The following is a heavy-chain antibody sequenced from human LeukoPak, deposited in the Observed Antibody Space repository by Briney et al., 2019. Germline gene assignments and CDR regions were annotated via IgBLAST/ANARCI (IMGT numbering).Heavy chain of an antibody. CDR3: VKGIAVGGLTTFDY. D-gene: IGHD6-13*01. CDR2: ISYDGSNK. V-gene: IGHV3-30*14. J-gene: IGHJ4*02. Sequence: GRSLRLSCAASGFTFSSYAMHWVRQAPGKGLEWVAVISYDGSNKYYADSVKGRFTISRDNSMNTLYLQMSSLRPEDTAVYYCVKGIAVGGLTTFDYWGQGTLVTVSS. CDR1: GFTFSSYA.